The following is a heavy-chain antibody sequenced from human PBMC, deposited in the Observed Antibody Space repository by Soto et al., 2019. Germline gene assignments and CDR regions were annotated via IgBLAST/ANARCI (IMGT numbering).Heavy chain of an antibody. CDR3: ARGRRYCTTTSCYPPALFPYGMDV. CDR1: GYTFTNYD. Sequence: SGYTFTNYDINWVRQAAGQGLEWMGWINPDSDNTGYAQKFQGRVTMTRDTSISTAYMELNSLRSEDTAVYYCARGRRYCTTTSCYPPALFPYGMDVWGQGTTVTVYS. CDR2: INPDSDNT. V-gene: IGHV1-8*01. D-gene: IGHD2-2*01. J-gene: IGHJ6*02.